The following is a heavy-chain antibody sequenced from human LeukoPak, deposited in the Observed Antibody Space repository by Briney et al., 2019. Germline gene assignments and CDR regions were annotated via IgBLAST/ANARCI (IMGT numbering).Heavy chain of an antibody. V-gene: IGHV1-69*04. CDR2: LIPILGIA. J-gene: IGHJ6*02. CDR3: ARDTYNWNFDASDYYYGMDV. CDR1: GGTFSSYD. D-gene: IGHD1-7*01. Sequence: GASVKVFCKASGGTFSSYDISWVRQASGQGLEWMGRLIPILGIANYAQKCQGRVTITPYKSTSTAYMELSSMRSEDTAVYYCARDTYNWNFDASDYYYGMDVWGQGTTVTVSS.